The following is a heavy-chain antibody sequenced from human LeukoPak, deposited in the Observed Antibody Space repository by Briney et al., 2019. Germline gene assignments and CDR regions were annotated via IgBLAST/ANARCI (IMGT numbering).Heavy chain of an antibody. J-gene: IGHJ4*02. CDR2: INPSGGST. D-gene: IGHD3-22*01. CDR1: GCIFTNYY. V-gene: IGHV1-46*01. CDR3: ARAYYYDSSGYYPFDY. Sequence: ASVKVSCKASGCIFTNYYMHWVRQAPGQGLEWMGIINPSGGSTSYAQKFQGRVTMTRDTSTSTVYMELSSLRSEDTAVYYCARAYYYDSSGYYPFDYWGQGTLVTVSS.